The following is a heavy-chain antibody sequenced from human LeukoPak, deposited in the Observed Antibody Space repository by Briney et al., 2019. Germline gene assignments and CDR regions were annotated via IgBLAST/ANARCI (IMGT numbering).Heavy chain of an antibody. CDR1: GFKFDDYA. CDR2: ISWNSGSI. J-gene: IGHJ4*02. Sequence: GGSLRLSCAASGFKFDDYAMHWVRQAPGKGLEWVSGISWNSGSIGYADSVKGRFTISRDNAKNSLYLQMNSLRAEDTALYYCAKDMYGSGSSFDYWGQGTLVTVSS. V-gene: IGHV3-9*01. D-gene: IGHD3-10*01. CDR3: AKDMYGSGSSFDY.